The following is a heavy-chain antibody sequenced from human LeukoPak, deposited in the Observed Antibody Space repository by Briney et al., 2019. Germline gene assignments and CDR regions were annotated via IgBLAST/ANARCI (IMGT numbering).Heavy chain of an antibody. CDR3: ARDRGYQLSSYYFDY. Sequence: SETLSLTCTVSGGSISSYYWSWIRQPAGKGLEWIGRIYTSGSTNYNPSLKSRVTMSVDTSKNQFSLKLSSVTAADTAVYYCARDRGYQLSSYYFDYWGQGTLVTVSS. J-gene: IGHJ4*02. V-gene: IGHV4-4*07. D-gene: IGHD2-2*01. CDR1: GGSISSYY. CDR2: IYTSGST.